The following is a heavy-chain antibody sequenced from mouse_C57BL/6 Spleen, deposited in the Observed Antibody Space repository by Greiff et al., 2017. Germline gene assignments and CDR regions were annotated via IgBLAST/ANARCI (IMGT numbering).Heavy chain of an antibody. CDR1: GYAFSSYW. D-gene: IGHD4-1*01. CDR3: ARYGELGQAPFDV. V-gene: IGHV1-80*01. Sequence: QVQLKESGAELVKPGASVKISCKASGYAFSSYWMNWVKQRPGKGLEWIGQIYPGDGDTNYNGKFKGKATLTADKSSSTAYMQLSSLTSEDSAVYFCARYGELGQAPFDVWGTGTTVTVSS. CDR2: IYPGDGDT. J-gene: IGHJ1*03.